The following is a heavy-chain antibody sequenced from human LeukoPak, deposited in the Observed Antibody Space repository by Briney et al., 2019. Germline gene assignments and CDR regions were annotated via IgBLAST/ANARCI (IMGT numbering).Heavy chain of an antibody. Sequence: GGSLRLSCAASGFTFSSYSMNWVRQAPGKGLEWVSSISSSSSYIYYADSVKGRFTISRVNAKNSLYLQMNSLRAEDTAVYYCARDRRHGSSYYGMDVWGKGTTVTVSS. CDR1: GFTFSSYS. CDR2: ISSSSSYI. V-gene: IGHV3-21*01. D-gene: IGHD3-10*01. CDR3: ARDRRHGSSYYGMDV. J-gene: IGHJ6*04.